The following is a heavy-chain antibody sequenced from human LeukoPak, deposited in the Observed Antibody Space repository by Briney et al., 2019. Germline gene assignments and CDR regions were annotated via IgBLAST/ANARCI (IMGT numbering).Heavy chain of an antibody. V-gene: IGHV1-18*01. J-gene: IGHJ6*03. Sequence: ASVKVSCKASGYTFTSYGISWVRQAPGQGLEWMGWISAYNGNTNYAQKLQGRVTMTTDTSTSTAYMELRSLRSDDTAVYYCARDRKVAVAGMAYYYYYYMDVWGKGTTVTVSS. D-gene: IGHD6-19*01. CDR1: GYTFTSYG. CDR2: ISAYNGNT. CDR3: ARDRKVAVAGMAYYYYYYMDV.